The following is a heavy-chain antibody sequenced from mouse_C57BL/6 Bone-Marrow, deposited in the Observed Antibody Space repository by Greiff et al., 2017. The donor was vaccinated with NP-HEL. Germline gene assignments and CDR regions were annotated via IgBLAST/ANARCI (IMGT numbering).Heavy chain of an antibody. CDR3: ARRGSGYVGYAMDY. J-gene: IGHJ4*01. CDR2: INPNNGGT. V-gene: IGHV1-18*01. Sequence: EVQLQQSGPELVKPGASVKIPCKASGYTFTDYYMDWVKQSHGKSLEWIGDINPNNGGTIYNQKFKGKATLTVDKSSSTAYMELRSLTSEDTAVYYCARRGSGYVGYAMDYWGQGTSVTVSS. D-gene: IGHD3-2*02. CDR1: GYTFTDYY.